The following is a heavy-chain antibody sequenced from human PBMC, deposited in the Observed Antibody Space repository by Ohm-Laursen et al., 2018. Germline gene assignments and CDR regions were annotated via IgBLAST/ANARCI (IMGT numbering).Heavy chain of an antibody. CDR2: ISRSGVPT. Sequence: SLRLSCTASGFTFDNYAMSWVRQAPGKGLERVSGISRSGVPTYYSDSEKGRFTISTDNSKSTLYLQMNSLKAEDTAVYYCAKDRESYNSGSWNYWGQGTLVTVSS. CDR1: GFTFDNYA. CDR3: AKDRESYNSGSWNY. D-gene: IGHD2/OR15-2a*01. V-gene: IGHV3-23*01. J-gene: IGHJ4*02.